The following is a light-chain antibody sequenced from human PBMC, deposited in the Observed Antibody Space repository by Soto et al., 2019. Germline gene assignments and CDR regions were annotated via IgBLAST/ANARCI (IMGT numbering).Light chain of an antibody. CDR2: GAS. J-gene: IGKJ4*01. V-gene: IGKV3D-15*01. CDR1: QSVSSN. CDR3: QQYNNWHPLT. Sequence: EILMTQSPATLSVAPGERATLSCSASQSVSSNLAWYQQKPGQAPRLLIYGASIRATGIPARFSGSGSGTEFTLTISSLQSEDFAVYYCQQYNNWHPLTFGGGTKVEIK.